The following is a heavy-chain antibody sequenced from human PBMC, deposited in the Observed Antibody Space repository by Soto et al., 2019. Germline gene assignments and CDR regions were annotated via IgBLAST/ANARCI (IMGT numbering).Heavy chain of an antibody. CDR1: YS. J-gene: IGHJ4*02. Sequence: YSMNWVRQAPGKGLEWVSSISSSSSYIYYADSVKGRFTISRDNAKNSLYLQMNSLRAEDTAVYYCARDQPGYSYGYGLGYWGQGTLVTVSS. CDR3: ARDQPGYSYGYGLGY. D-gene: IGHD5-18*01. V-gene: IGHV3-21*01. CDR2: ISSSSSYI.